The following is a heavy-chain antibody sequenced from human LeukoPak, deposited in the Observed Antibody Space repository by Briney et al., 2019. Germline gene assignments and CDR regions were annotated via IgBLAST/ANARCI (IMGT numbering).Heavy chain of an antibody. Sequence: GGSLRLSCSASGFTFSRSAMTWVRQLPGGGLEWVSSISGNGQQTYYGDSVKGRFSVSRDNSQNTLYLQMDSLRADDSALYYCARDANYLDSSGYLIPFDYWGQGTLVTVSS. V-gene: IGHV3-23*01. CDR1: GFTFSRSA. D-gene: IGHD3-22*01. CDR2: ISGNGQQT. J-gene: IGHJ4*02. CDR3: ARDANYLDSSGYLIPFDY.